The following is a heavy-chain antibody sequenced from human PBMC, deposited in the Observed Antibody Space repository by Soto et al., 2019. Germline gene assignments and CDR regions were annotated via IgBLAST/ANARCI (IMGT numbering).Heavy chain of an antibody. D-gene: IGHD4-17*01. Sequence: QVQLVESGGGEVQPGRSLTLSCAASGFTFSTYGMHWVRQTPGKGLEWVAVISYDGTNKFYSDSVKGRFTISRDNFKNTLTLQMNSLRADDTAVYSCAKDLQSYGDYDYYCYGMDVWGIGTRVTVSS. J-gene: IGHJ6*04. CDR2: ISYDGTNK. CDR1: GFTFSTYG. V-gene: IGHV3-30*18. CDR3: AKDLQSYGDYDYYCYGMDV.